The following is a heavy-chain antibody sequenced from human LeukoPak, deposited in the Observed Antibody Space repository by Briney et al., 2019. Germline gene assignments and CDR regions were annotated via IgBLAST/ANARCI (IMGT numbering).Heavy chain of an antibody. CDR3: AKTRPLDSSSWSHGDY. CDR1: GFTFSSYA. V-gene: IGHV3-23*01. Sequence: GGSLRLSCAASGFTFSSYAMSWVRQAPGKGLEWVSAISGSGDSTYYGDSVKGRFTISRDNSKNTLYLQMNSLRAKDTAVYYCAKTRPLDSSSWSHGDYWGQGTLVTVSS. D-gene: IGHD6-13*01. CDR2: ISGSGDST. J-gene: IGHJ4*02.